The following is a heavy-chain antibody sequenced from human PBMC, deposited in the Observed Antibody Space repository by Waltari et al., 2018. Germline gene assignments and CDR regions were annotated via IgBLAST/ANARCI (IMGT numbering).Heavy chain of an antibody. D-gene: IGHD6-13*01. Sequence: VQLVQSGAEVKKPGSSVTVACKASGGTFSSYAISWVRQAPGQGLEWMGGIIPIFGTANDAQKYQVRVTITADESTSTAYLELSSLRSEDTAVYYCASGIAAAGTFDYWGQGTLVTVSS. V-gene: IGHV1-69*12. CDR3: ASGIAAAGTFDY. CDR2: IIPIFGTA. J-gene: IGHJ4*02. CDR1: GGTFSSYA.